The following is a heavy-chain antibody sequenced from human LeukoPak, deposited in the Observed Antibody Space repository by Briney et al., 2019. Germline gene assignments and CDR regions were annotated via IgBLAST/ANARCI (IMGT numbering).Heavy chain of an antibody. J-gene: IGHJ4*02. V-gene: IGHV3-7*01. Sequence: GGSLRLSCVTSGFIFSSYWMSWVRQAPGKGLEWVANINLDGSERNYVDSVEGRLTISRDNAKNLLYLEMNSLRADDTAVYYCARPSSYSGAWGSDHWGQGTLVTVGS. CDR3: ARPSSYSGAWGSDH. CDR1: GFIFSSYW. CDR2: INLDGSER. D-gene: IGHD2-21*01.